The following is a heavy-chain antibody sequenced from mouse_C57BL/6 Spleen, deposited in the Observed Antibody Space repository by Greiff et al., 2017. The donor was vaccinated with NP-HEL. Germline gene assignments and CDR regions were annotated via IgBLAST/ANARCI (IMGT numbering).Heavy chain of an antibody. D-gene: IGHD1-1*01. CDR2: IYPRSGNT. CDR1: GYTFTSYG. Sequence: VQLQQSGAELARPGASVKLSCKASGYTFTSYGISWVKQRTGQGLEWIGEIYPRSGNTYYNEKFKGKATLTADKSSSTAYMELRSLTSEDSAVYFCARFPTTVVGHWYFDVWGTGTTVTVSS. V-gene: IGHV1-81*01. CDR3: ARFPTTVVGHWYFDV. J-gene: IGHJ1*03.